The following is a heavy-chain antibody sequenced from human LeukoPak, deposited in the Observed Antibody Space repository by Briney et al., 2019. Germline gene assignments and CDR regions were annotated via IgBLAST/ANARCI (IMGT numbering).Heavy chain of an antibody. CDR1: GGSITNYY. CDR3: ARVSSTVAPWFDP. CDR2: IHNSGSS. Sequence: SDTLSLTCTVSGGSITNYYWSWIRQPPGKGLEWIGYIHNSGSSSYNPSLRSRATISMEKAKTQFSLKLTSVTPTDTAVYYCARVSSTVAPWFDPWGQGTLVTVSS. V-gene: IGHV4-59*01. J-gene: IGHJ5*02. D-gene: IGHD1-14*01.